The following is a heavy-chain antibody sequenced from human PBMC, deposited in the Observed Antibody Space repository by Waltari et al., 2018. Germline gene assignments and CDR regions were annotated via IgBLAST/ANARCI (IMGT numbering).Heavy chain of an antibody. CDR2: TYYRSKWYN. Sequence: QVQLQQSGPGLVKPSQTLSLTCAISGDSVSNNGVAWNWVRQSPSRGLEWLGRTYYRSKWYNDYAVSVKSRITINPETSKNQVSLQLNSVTPDDTAVYYCTRAAGRRFDYWGQGTAVTVSS. CDR1: GDSVSNNGVA. J-gene: IGHJ4*02. CDR3: TRAAGRRFDY. V-gene: IGHV6-1*01.